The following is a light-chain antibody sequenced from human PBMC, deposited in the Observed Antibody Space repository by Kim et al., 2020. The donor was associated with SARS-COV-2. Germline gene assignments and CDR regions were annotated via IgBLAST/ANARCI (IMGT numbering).Light chain of an antibody. CDR3: LQHNNSPYS. Sequence: SASIRDRVPITGRASQDISNYLAWFQQKPGKVPERLIYAASTLQGGVPSRFSGTGSGTEFTLTISSLQPEDFATYYCLQHNNSPYSFGQGTKLEI. V-gene: IGKV1-17*03. CDR1: QDISNY. CDR2: AAS. J-gene: IGKJ2*01.